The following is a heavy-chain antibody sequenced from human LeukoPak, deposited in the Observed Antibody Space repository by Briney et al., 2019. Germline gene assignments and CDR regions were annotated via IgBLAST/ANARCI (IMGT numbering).Heavy chain of an antibody. Sequence: ASVKVSCKASGYTFTSYGISWVRQAPGQGLEWMGWISAYNGNTNYAQKLQGRVTMTTDTSTSTAYMELRSLRSDDTAVYYCARDGSGYQTTKYYYYMDVWGKGTTVTVSS. CDR3: ARDGSGYQTTKYYYYMDV. D-gene: IGHD3-22*01. CDR1: GYTFTSYG. V-gene: IGHV1-18*01. CDR2: ISAYNGNT. J-gene: IGHJ6*03.